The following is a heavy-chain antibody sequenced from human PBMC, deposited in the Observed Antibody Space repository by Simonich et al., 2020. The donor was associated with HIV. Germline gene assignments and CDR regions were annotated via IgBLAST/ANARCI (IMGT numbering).Heavy chain of an antibody. D-gene: IGHD1-7*01. Sequence: QLQLQELGPGLVKPSETLSLTCTVSGGSISSSSYYWGWIRQPPGKGLEGIGSIYYSGRTYYTPALKSRVTISVDTSKNQFSLKLSSVTAADTAVYYCASITGTTFRVSYWGQGTLVTVSS. V-gene: IGHV4-39*01. J-gene: IGHJ4*02. CDR1: GGSISSSSYY. CDR3: ASITGTTFRVSY. CDR2: IYYSGRT.